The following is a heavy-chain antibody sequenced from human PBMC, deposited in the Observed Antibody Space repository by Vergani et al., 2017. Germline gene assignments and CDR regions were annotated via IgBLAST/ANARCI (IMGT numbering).Heavy chain of an antibody. CDR2: INHSGST. J-gene: IGHJ4*02. D-gene: IGHD6-19*01. V-gene: IGHV4-34*01. CDR3: ARGRTIYSSGLDY. CDR1: GRSFSGYY. Sequence: QVQLQQWGAGLLKPSETLSLTCAVYGRSFSGYYWSWIRQPPGKGLEWIGEINHSGSTNYNPSLKSRVTISVDTSKNQFSLKLSSVTAADTAVYYCARGRTIYSSGLDYWGQGTLVTVSS.